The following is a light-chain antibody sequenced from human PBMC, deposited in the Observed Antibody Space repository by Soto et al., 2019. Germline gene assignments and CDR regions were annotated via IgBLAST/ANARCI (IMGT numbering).Light chain of an antibody. CDR3: ATWDDSLIGSV. CDR2: GND. CDR1: SSNIGSNT. Sequence: QSVLTQPPSASGTSGQRVTISCSGSSSNIGSNTVNWYQQFPGTAPKLLIYGNDQRPSGVPDRFSGSKSGTSASLAISGLQSEDEADYYCATWDDSLIGSVFGTGTKLTVL. J-gene: IGLJ1*01. V-gene: IGLV1-44*01.